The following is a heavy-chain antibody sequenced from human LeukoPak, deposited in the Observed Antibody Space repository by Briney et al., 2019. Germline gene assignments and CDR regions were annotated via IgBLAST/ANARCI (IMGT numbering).Heavy chain of an antibody. CDR3: AKPPIVVVVAATYFDY. CDR1: GFTFSSYA. V-gene: IGHV3-23*01. J-gene: IGHJ4*02. D-gene: IGHD2-15*01. CDR2: ISGSGGST. Sequence: PGGSLRLSCAASGFTFSSYAMSWVRQAPGKGLEWVSAISGSGGSTYYADSVKGLFTISRDNSKNTLSLQMNSLRAEDTAVYYCAKPPIVVVVAATYFDYWGQGTLVTVSS.